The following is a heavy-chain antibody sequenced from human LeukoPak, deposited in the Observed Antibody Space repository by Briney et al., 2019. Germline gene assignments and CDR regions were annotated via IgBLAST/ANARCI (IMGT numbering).Heavy chain of an antibody. J-gene: IGHJ4*02. CDR1: GFTFSDHY. CDR3: AKDIYYDSSGAAHY. D-gene: IGHD3-22*01. Sequence: GGSLRLSCAASGFTFSDHYMDWVRLATGKGLEWVSGISWNSGSIGYADSVKGRFTISRDNAKNSLYLQMNSLRAEDTALYYCAKDIYYDSSGAAHYWGQGTLVTVSS. V-gene: IGHV3-9*01. CDR2: ISWNSGSI.